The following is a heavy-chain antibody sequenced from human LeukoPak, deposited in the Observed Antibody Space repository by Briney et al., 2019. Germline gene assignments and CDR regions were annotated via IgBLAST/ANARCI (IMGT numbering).Heavy chain of an antibody. CDR1: GYTFTSYG. V-gene: IGHV1-18*01. D-gene: IGHD2-2*02. CDR2: ISAYNGNT. CDR3: ARAIVVVPAAIPIDY. J-gene: IGHJ4*02. Sequence: ASVTVSCTASGYTFTSYGISWVRQAPGQGLEWMGWISAYNGNTNYAQKLQGRVTMTTDTSTSTAYMELRSLRSDDTAVYYCARAIVVVPAAIPIDYWGQGTLVTVSS.